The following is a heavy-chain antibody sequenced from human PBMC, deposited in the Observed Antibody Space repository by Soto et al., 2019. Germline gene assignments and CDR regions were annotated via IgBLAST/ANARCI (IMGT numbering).Heavy chain of an antibody. J-gene: IGHJ4*02. CDR1: GGSVSSGSYY. V-gene: IGHV4-61*01. CDR2: IYYSGST. D-gene: IGHD2-15*01. CDR3: AGDDRYCSGGSCYI. Sequence: SETLSLTCTVSGGSVSSGSYYWSWIRQPPGKGLEWIGYIYYSGSTNYNPSLKSRVTISVDTSKNQFSLKLSSVTAADTAVYYCAGDDRYCSGGSCYIWGQGTLVTVS.